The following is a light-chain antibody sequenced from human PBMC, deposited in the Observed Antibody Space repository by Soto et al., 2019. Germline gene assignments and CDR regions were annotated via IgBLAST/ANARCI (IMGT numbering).Light chain of an antibody. CDR3: QQRSNWPPEVT. V-gene: IGKV3-11*01. CDR1: QSVSSY. Sequence: EIVLTQSPATLSLSPGERATLSCRASQSVSSYLAWYQQKPGQAPRLLIYDASNRATGIPARFSGSGSGTDFTLTISSLEPEDFAVYYCQQRSNWPPEVTFGQGTRLRLN. CDR2: DAS. J-gene: IGKJ5*01.